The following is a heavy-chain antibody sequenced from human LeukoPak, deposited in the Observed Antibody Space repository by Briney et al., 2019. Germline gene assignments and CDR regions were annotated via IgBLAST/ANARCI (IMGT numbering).Heavy chain of an antibody. CDR3: ARPPSSIWFGELHYYYGMDV. CDR2: MNPNSGNT. V-gene: IGHV1-8*01. D-gene: IGHD3-10*01. J-gene: IGHJ6*02. Sequence: ASVKVSCKASGYTFTSYDINWVRQATGQGLEWMGWMNPNSGNTGYAQKFQGRVTMTRNTSISTAYMGLSSLRSEDTAVYYCARPPSSIWFGELHYYYGMDVWGQGTTVTVSS. CDR1: GYTFTSYD.